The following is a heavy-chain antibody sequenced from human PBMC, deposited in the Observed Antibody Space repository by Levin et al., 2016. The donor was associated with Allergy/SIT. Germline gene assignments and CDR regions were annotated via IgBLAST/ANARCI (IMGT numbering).Heavy chain of an antibody. Sequence: SETLSLTCTVSGGSISSYYWSWIRQPPGKGLEWIGYIYYSGSTNYNPSLKSRVTISVDTSKNQFSLKLSSVTAADTAVYYCARVSTAMEKGKERYWYFDLWGRGTLVTVSS. J-gene: IGHJ2*01. CDR1: GGSISSYY. D-gene: IGHD5-18*01. V-gene: IGHV4-59*01. CDR3: ARVSTAMEKGKERYWYFDL. CDR2: IYYSGST.